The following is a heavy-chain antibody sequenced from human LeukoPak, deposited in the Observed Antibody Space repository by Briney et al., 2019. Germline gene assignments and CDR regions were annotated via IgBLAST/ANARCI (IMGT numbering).Heavy chain of an antibody. CDR2: LSGRGDDT. CDR1: GFTFSNFA. V-gene: IGHV3-23*01. Sequence: GGSLRLSCAASGFTFSNFAMNWVRQAPGKGLEWVSTLSGRGDDTYYADSVKGRFTVSRDNSKNTLYLQMNSLRAEDTAVYYCARAVIPTTSRHFDYWGQGTLVTVSS. D-gene: IGHD1-7*01. J-gene: IGHJ4*02. CDR3: ARAVIPTTSRHFDY.